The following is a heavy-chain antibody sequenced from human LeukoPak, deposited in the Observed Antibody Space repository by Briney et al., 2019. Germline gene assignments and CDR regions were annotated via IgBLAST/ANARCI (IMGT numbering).Heavy chain of an antibody. J-gene: IGHJ1*01. CDR2: ISCSGGST. D-gene: IGHD4-17*01. V-gene: IGHV3-23*01. Sequence: GGSLGLFCGASGFTFRRYAMSWVTQAPGKGPEGGSAISCSGGSTYYADPVKARFTISRGNSKNTLYLQMNSLRAEDTAVYYCACDIDDYDTLPPLFQHWGQGTLVTVSS. CDR1: GFTFRRYA. CDR3: ACDIDDYDTLPPLFQH.